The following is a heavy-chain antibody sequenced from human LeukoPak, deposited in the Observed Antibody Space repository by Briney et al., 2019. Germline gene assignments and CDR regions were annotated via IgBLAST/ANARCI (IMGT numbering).Heavy chain of an antibody. D-gene: IGHD3-3*01. CDR3: ARGTLLRFFSHFDSDYYMDV. V-gene: IGHV1-46*01. J-gene: IGHJ6*03. CDR2: INPSGGST. CDR1: GYTFTSYC. Sequence: ASVKVSCKASGYTFTSYCMHWVRQAPGQGLEWMGIINPSGGSTSYAQKFQGRVTMTRDMSTSTVYMELSSLRSEDTAVYYCARGTLLRFFSHFDSDYYMDVWGKGTTVTVSS.